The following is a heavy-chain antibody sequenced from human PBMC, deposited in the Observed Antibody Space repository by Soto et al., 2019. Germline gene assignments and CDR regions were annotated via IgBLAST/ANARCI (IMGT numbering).Heavy chain of an antibody. J-gene: IGHJ4*02. CDR2: ISYDGSNK. D-gene: IGHD3-10*01. CDR1: GFTFSSYG. V-gene: IGHV3-30*03. CDR3: ATLVFGELLTLTSTSPYYFDY. Sequence: QVQLVESGGGVVQPGRSLRLSCAASGFTFSSYGMHWVRQAPGKGLEWVAVISYDGSNKYYADSVKGRFTISRDNSKNTLYLQMNSLRAEDTAVYYCATLVFGELLTLTSTSPYYFDYWGQGTLVTVSS.